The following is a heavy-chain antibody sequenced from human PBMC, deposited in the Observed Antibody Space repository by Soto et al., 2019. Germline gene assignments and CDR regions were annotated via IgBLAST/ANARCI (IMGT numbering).Heavy chain of an antibody. D-gene: IGHD3-22*01. CDR2: IYYSGST. CDR1: GGSISSGGYY. CDR3: ARGGIVRADY. Sequence: SETLSLTCTVSGGSISSGGYYWSWIRQHPGKGLEWIGYIYYSGSTYYNPSLRSRVTISVDTSKNQFSLKLSSVTAADTAVYYCARGGIVRADYWGQGTLVTVSS. J-gene: IGHJ4*02. V-gene: IGHV4-31*03.